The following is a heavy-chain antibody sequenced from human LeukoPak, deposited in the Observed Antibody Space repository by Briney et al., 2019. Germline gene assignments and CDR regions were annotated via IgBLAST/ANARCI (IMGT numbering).Heavy chain of an antibody. D-gene: IGHD3-3*01. CDR2: ISYDGSNK. CDR1: GFTFSNYG. V-gene: IGHV3-30*18. CDR3: AKSVVYYDFWCLPNDY. Sequence: QPGRSRRLSCAASGFTFSNYGMHWVRQAPGKGLEWVAIISYDGSNKYYADSVKGRFTISRDNSKNTLFLQMNSLRAEDTAVYYCAKSVVYYDFWCLPNDYWGQGTLVTVSS. J-gene: IGHJ4*02.